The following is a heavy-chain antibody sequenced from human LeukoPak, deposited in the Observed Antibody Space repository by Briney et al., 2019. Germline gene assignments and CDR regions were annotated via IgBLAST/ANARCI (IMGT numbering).Heavy chain of an antibody. J-gene: IGHJ4*02. CDR2: VYYTGST. CDR1: GGSVSNYY. Sequence: SETLSLTCSVSGGSVSNYYWSWIRQPPGKGLEWIGYVYYTGSTNYNPSLKSRVTMFEDKSKNQFSLKLSSVTAADTAVYYCARAIWFGELGEIDYWGQGTLVTVSS. D-gene: IGHD3-10*01. V-gene: IGHV4-59*02. CDR3: ARAIWFGELGEIDY.